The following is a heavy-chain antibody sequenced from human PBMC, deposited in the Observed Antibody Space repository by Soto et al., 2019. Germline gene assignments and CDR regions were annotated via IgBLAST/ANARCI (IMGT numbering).Heavy chain of an antibody. CDR2: INGDGSGT. V-gene: IGHV3-74*01. J-gene: IGHJ4*02. Sequence: PGGSLRLSCEASGFTITTYWMHWVRQAPGKGLVWVSRINGDGSGTSYADSVKGRFTISRDNGKNTLYLQMNSLRAEDTAVYYCAKGYSGYDYGYWGQGT. CDR3: AKGYSGYDYGY. CDR1: GFTITTYW. D-gene: IGHD5-12*01.